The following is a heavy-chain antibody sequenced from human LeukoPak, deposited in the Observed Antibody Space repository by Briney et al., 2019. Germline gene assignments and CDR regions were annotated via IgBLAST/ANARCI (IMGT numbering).Heavy chain of an antibody. CDR3: ARGGSTDSIHSCGGNCYFLDY. D-gene: IGHD2-15*01. Sequence: ASMKVSCKASGYTFTGNHMHWVRQAPGQGLEWMGWINPNSGGTNYAQKFQGRVSMTRDTSISTAYMELSRLGSDDTAVYYCARGGSTDSIHSCGGNCYFLDYWGQGTLVTVSS. V-gene: IGHV1-2*02. CDR2: INPNSGGT. J-gene: IGHJ4*02. CDR1: GYTFTGNH.